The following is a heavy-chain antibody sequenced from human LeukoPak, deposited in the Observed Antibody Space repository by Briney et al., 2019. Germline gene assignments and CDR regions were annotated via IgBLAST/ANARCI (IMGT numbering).Heavy chain of an antibody. CDR3: AKSPYYGSGSYAD. CDR2: IRYDGSNK. D-gene: IGHD3-10*01. J-gene: IGHJ4*02. V-gene: IGHV3-30*02. CDR1: GFTFSSYG. Sequence: GRSLRLSCAASGFTFSSYGMHWVRQAPGKGLEWVAFIRYDGSNKYYADSVKGRFTISRDNSKNTLYLQMNSLRAEDTAVYYCAKSPYYGSGSYADWGQGTLVTVSS.